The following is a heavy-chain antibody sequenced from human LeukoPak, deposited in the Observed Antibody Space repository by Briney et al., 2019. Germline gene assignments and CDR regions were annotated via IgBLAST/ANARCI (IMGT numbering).Heavy chain of an antibody. Sequence: GGSLRLSCAASGFTFSSYSMNWVRQASGKGLEWVSYISSSSSTIYYADSVKGRFTISRDNAKNSLYLQMNSLRAEDTAVYYCAREFRERWGGDHGSFDIWGQGTMVTVSS. V-gene: IGHV3-48*04. D-gene: IGHD2-21*02. CDR1: GFTFSSYS. CDR2: ISSSSSTI. J-gene: IGHJ3*02. CDR3: AREFRERWGGDHGSFDI.